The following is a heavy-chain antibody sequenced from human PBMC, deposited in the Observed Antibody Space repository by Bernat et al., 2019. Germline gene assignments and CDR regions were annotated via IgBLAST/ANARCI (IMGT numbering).Heavy chain of an antibody. Sequence: EVQLVESGGGLVQPGGSLKLSCAASGFTFSGSAIHWVRQASGKGLEWVGRIRSKANSYATAYAASVKGRFTISRDDSKNTAYLQMNSLKTEDTAVYYCTRLGDFWSGYQGGQGTMVTVSS. CDR2: IRSKANSYAT. J-gene: IGHJ3*01. CDR3: TRLGDFWSGYQ. D-gene: IGHD3-3*01. CDR1: GFTFSGSA. V-gene: IGHV3-73*02.